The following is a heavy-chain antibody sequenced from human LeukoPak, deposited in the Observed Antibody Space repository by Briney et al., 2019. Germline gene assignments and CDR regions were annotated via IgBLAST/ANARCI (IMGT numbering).Heavy chain of an antibody. CDR1: GGSFSGYY. CDR2: INHSGST. CDR3: ARVSSGWPYYYYGMDV. J-gene: IGHJ6*02. Sequence: PSETLSLTCAVYGGSFSGYYWSWIRQPPGKGLEWIGEINHSGSTNYNPSLKSRVTISVDTSKNQFSLKLSSVTAADTAVYYCARVSSGWPYYYYGMDVWGQGTTVTVSS. V-gene: IGHV4-34*01. D-gene: IGHD6-19*01.